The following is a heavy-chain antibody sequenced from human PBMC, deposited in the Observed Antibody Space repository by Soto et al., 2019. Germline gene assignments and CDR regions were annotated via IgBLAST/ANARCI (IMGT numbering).Heavy chain of an antibody. D-gene: IGHD2-15*01. CDR3: ARKGCSGGSCYEYYYYMDV. V-gene: IGHV1-3*01. J-gene: IGHJ6*03. CDR1: GYTFTSYA. Sequence: ASVKVSCKASGYTFTSYAMHWVRQAPGQRVEWMGWINAGNGNTKYSQKFQGRVTITRDTSASTAYMELSSLRSEDTAVYYCARKGCSGGSCYEYYYYMDVWGKGTTVTVSS. CDR2: INAGNGNT.